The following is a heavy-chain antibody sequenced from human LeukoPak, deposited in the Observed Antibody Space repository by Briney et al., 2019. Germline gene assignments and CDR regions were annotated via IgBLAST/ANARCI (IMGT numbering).Heavy chain of an antibody. CDR3: ARSDGYKTYFDY. Sequence: GGSLRLSCAASGFTVSSNYMSWVRQDPGKGLEWVSVIYSGGSTYYAHSVKGRFTISRDNSKNTLYLQMNSLRAEDTAVYYCARSDGYKTYFDYWGQGTLVTVSS. CDR2: IYSGGST. V-gene: IGHV3-53*01. D-gene: IGHD5-24*01. CDR1: GFTVSSNY. J-gene: IGHJ4*02.